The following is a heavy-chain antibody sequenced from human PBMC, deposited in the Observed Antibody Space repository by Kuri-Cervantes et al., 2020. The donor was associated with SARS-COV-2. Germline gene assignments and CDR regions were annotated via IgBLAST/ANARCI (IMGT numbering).Heavy chain of an antibody. CDR3: ARHPGYCTNTSCLKSYVEY. V-gene: IGHV4-59*01. D-gene: IGHD2-2*01. CDR1: GGSISSYY. J-gene: IGHJ4*02. CDR2: IYYSGST. Sequence: SETLSLTCTVSGGSISSYYWSWIRQPPGKGLEWIGYIYYSGSTNYNPSLKSRVTISVDTSKNQFSLKLSSVTAADTAVYYCARHPGYCTNTSCLKSYVEYWGQGTLVTVSS.